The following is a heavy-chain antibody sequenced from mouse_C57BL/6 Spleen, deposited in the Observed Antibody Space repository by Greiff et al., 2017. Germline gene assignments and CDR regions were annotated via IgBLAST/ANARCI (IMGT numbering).Heavy chain of an antibody. CDR1: GYTFTSYW. D-gene: IGHD1-1*01. Sequence: QVQLKQPGAELVRPGSSVKLSCKASGYTFTSYWMHWVKQRPIQGLEWIGNIDPSDSETHYNQTFKDKATLTVDKSSSTAYMQLSSLTSADSAVYYYAGTLDYYGSSYVGYFDVWGTGTTVTVSS. CDR2: IDPSDSET. CDR3: AGTLDYYGSSYVGYFDV. J-gene: IGHJ1*03. V-gene: IGHV1-52*01.